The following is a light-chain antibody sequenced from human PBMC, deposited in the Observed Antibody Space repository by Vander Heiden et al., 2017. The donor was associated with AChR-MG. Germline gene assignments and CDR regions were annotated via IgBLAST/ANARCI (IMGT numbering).Light chain of an antibody. Sequence: QSVLTQPPSASGTPGPIITISGSGCSANIGTNYANCYQQHPAPATHLLIYSNTQRPSRVPDRFSGSKSSTSASLAISGLQSEDEADYYCAAWDYSLTGVVLGGGTKLSVL. CDR1: SANIGTNY. V-gene: IGLV1-44*01. CDR3: AAWDYSLTGVV. CDR2: SNT. J-gene: IGLJ2*01.